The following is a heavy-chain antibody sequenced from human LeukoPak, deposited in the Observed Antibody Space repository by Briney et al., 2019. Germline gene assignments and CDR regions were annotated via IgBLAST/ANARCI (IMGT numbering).Heavy chain of an antibody. J-gene: IGHJ4*02. CDR1: GFTFSSYW. CDR3: ARDLSGVTGYTYGRGIDY. CDR2: IKKDGSEK. Sequence: GGSLRLSCVASGFTFSSYWMSWVRQAPGKGLEWVANIKKDGSEKYYVDSVKGRFTISRDNAKTSLYLQMNSLRVDDTAFYYCARDLSGVTGYTYGRGIDYWGQGTLVTVSS. D-gene: IGHD5-18*01. V-gene: IGHV3-7*01.